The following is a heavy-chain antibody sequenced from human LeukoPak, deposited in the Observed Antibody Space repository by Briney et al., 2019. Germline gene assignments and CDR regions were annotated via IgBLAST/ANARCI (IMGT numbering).Heavy chain of an antibody. CDR1: GFAFRSYT. V-gene: IGHV3-21*01. CDR3: ARDRGTLTLVDAFDI. D-gene: IGHD4-17*01. J-gene: IGHJ3*02. Sequence: GGSLRLSCAASGFAFRSYTMNWVRLAPGKGLEWVSSISSTARYKYYADSVKGRFTISRDNANNSLSLEMDSLRAEDTAVYFCARDRGTLTLVDAFDIWGPGTTVTVSS. CDR2: ISSTARYK.